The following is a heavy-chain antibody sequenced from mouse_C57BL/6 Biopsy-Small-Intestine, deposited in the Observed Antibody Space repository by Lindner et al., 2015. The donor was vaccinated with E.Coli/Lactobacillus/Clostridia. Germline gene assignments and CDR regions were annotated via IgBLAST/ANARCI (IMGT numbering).Heavy chain of an antibody. CDR2: INPYNGDT. Sequence: VQLQEFGPELVKPGTSVKISCKASDFSFTGYFMNWVKQSHGKSLEWIGHINPYNGDTFYNQKFKGKATLTVDKSSSTAHMELRSLASEDSAVYYCARSRFNYYDGSYVAYWGQGTLVTVSA. D-gene: IGHD1-1*01. CDR3: ARSRFNYYDGSYVAY. V-gene: IGHV1-20*02. CDR1: DFSFTGYF. J-gene: IGHJ3*01.